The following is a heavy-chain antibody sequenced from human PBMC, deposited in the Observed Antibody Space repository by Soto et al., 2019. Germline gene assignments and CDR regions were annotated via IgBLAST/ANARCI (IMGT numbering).Heavy chain of an antibody. Sequence: VQLQQWGAGLLKPSETLSLTCEVSGGFFGGYYWSWIRQPPGKGLEWIGEINHVATTNYNPSLKSRVTISLDMSKNQFSLKLTSVTAADTAVYYCARHYYDSTGYYRSPLGDWGQGTLVTVSS. V-gene: IGHV4-34*01. CDR2: INHVATT. J-gene: IGHJ4*02. D-gene: IGHD3-22*01. CDR1: GGFFGGYY. CDR3: ARHYYDSTGYYRSPLGD.